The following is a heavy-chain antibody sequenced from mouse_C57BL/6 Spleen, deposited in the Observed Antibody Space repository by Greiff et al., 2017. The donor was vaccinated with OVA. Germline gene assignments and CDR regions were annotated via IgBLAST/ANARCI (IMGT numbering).Heavy chain of an antibody. Sequence: QVQLQQSGAELMKPGASVKLSCKATGYTFTGYWIEWVKQRPGHGLEWIGEILPGSCSTNYNEKFKGKATFTADTSSNTAYMQLSSLTTEDSAIYYCARTGDYAWFAYWGQGTLVTVSA. V-gene: IGHV1-9*01. D-gene: IGHD2-4*01. J-gene: IGHJ3*01. CDR2: ILPGSCST. CDR3: ARTGDYAWFAY. CDR1: GYTFTGYW.